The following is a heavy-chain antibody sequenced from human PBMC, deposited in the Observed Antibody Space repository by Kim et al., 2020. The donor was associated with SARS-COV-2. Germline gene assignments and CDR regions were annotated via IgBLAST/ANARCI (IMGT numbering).Heavy chain of an antibody. D-gene: IGHD2-15*01. V-gene: IGHV3-21*01. J-gene: IGHJ4*02. Sequence: DSVKGRFTISRDNAKNSLYLQMNSLRAEDTAVYYCARIPDCSGGSCYSDYWGQGTLVTVSS. CDR3: ARIPDCSGGSCYSDY.